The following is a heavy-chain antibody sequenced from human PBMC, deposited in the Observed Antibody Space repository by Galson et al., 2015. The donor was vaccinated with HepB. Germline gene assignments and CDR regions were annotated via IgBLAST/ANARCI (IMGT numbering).Heavy chain of an antibody. V-gene: IGHV3-30-3*01. Sequence: SLRLSCAASGFTFSSYAMHWVRQAPGKGLEWVAVISYDGSNKYYADSVKGRFTISRDNSKNTLYLQMNSLRAEDTAVYYCARGSPQLRFLEWLLWGLFDYWGQGTLVTVSS. CDR2: ISYDGSNK. D-gene: IGHD3-3*01. J-gene: IGHJ4*02. CDR3: ARGSPQLRFLEWLLWGLFDY. CDR1: GFTFSSYA.